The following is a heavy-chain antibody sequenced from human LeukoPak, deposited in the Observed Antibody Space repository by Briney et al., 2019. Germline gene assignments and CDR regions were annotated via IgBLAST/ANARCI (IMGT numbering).Heavy chain of an antibody. V-gene: IGHV1-18*04. Sequence: GASVKVSCKASGYTFTSYGISWVRQAPGQGLEWMGWISAYNGNTNYAQKLQGRVTMTTDTSTSTAYMEVRSLRSDDTAGYYCARGRADGDYLESFQHWGQGTLVTVSS. J-gene: IGHJ1*01. D-gene: IGHD4-17*01. CDR2: ISAYNGNT. CDR1: GYTFTSYG. CDR3: ARGRADGDYLESFQH.